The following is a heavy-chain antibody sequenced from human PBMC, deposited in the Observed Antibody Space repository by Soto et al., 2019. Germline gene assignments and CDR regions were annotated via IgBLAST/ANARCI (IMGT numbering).Heavy chain of an antibody. Sequence: QVQLQESGPGLVKPSGTLSLNCKVSGDSISSSEWWSWVRQPPGKGLEWIAEIHHSGPTNYNPSLLSRVTITVDKSQNQISLRLSTVTAADTAVYYCARGGITAVRNYYFDHWGQGTLVTVSS. J-gene: IGHJ4*02. V-gene: IGHV4-4*02. CDR1: GDSISSSEW. D-gene: IGHD1-20*01. CDR3: ARGGITAVRNYYFDH. CDR2: IHHSGPT.